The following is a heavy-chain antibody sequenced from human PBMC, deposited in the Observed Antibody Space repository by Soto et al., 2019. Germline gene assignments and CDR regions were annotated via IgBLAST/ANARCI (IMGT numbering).Heavy chain of an antibody. CDR3: ARQNAGGVDYYYGMDV. V-gene: IGHV5-51*01. CDR2: IYPGDSDT. CDR1: GYSFTSYW. D-gene: IGHD2-15*01. J-gene: IGHJ6*02. Sequence: GESLKISCKGSGYSFTSYWIGWVRQMPGKGLEWMGIIYPGDSDTRYSPSFQGQVTISADKSISTAYLQWSSLKASDTAMYYCARQNAGGVDYYYGMDVWGQGTTVTVSS.